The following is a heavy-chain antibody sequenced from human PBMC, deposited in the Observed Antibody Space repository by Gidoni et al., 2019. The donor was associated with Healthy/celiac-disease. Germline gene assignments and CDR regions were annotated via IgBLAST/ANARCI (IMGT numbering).Heavy chain of an antibody. V-gene: IGHV4-34*01. CDR1: GGSFSGYY. J-gene: IGHJ4*02. D-gene: IGHD2-15*01. CDR3: ARNRGSTVVVGSY. CDR2: INHSGST. Sequence: QVPLQQWGAGLLKPSAPLSLTCAVYGGSFSGYYWSWIRQPPGKGLEWIGEINHSGSTNYNPSLKSRVTISVDTSKNQFSLKLSSVTAADTAVYYCARNRGSTVVVGSYWGQGTLVTVSS.